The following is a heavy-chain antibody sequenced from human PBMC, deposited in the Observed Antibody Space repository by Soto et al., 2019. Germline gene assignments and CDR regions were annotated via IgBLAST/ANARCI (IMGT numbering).Heavy chain of an antibody. CDR1: GFTFSNAW. Sequence: PGGSLRLSCAASGFTFSNAWMSWVRQAPGKGLEWVGRIKSKTDGGTTDYAAPVKGRFTISRDDSKNTLYLQMNSLKTEDTAVYYCTTDVGSYYDSSGYYYYWYFDLWGRSPPVTVSS. CDR2: IKSKTDGGTT. V-gene: IGHV3-15*01. CDR3: TTDVGSYYDSSGYYYYWYFDL. D-gene: IGHD3-22*01. J-gene: IGHJ2*01.